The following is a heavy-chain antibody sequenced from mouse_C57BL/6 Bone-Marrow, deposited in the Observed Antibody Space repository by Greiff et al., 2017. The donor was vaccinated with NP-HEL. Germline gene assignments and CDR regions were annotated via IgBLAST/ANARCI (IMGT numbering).Heavy chain of an antibody. V-gene: IGHV5-4*03. CDR2: ISDGGSYT. J-gene: IGHJ3*01. CDR1: GFTFSSYA. D-gene: IGHD4-1*01. CDR3: ARVGLGRRFAY. Sequence: EVKLVESGGGLVKPGGSLKLSCAASGFTFSSYAMSWVRQTPEKRLEWVATISDGGSYTYYPDNVKGRFTISRDNAKNNLYLQMSHLKSEDTAMYYCARVGLGRRFAYWGQGTLVTVSA.